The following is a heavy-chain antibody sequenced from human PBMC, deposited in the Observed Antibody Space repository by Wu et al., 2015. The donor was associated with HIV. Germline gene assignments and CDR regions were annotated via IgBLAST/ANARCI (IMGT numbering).Heavy chain of an antibody. Sequence: QVQLVQSGTEVKKPGSSVRVSCKASGGTASEESLSTYSIIWVRQAPGRGLEWMGGVITVFGITNYAQKFQGRVTVTADEVTGTSYMELTSLTTDDTAVYYCARGVRYAGSYYSNNWGRGTAGSPSPQ. CDR1: GGTASEESLSTYS. CDR2: VITVFGIT. V-gene: IGHV1-69*12. J-gene: IGHJ4*02. D-gene: IGHD1-26*01. CDR3: ARGVRYAGSYYSNN.